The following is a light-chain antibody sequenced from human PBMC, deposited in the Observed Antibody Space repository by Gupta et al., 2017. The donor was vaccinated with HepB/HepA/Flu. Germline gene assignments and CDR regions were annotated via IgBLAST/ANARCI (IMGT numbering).Light chain of an antibody. CDR2: WAS. CDR3: QQYYVTPGS. J-gene: IGKJ2*04. V-gene: IGKV4-1*01. Sequence: IVLTQSPDSLAVSLGEWATINCKSSQSVLYSNNDNFLAWYQQKPGQPPKLLIYWASTRGSGVPDRFSGSGSGTDFTLTISSLQAEDVAVYFCQQYYVTPGSFGQGTKLEIK. CDR1: QSVLYSNNDNF.